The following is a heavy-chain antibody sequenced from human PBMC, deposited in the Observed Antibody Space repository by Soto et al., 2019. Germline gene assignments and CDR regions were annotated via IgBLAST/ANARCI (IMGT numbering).Heavy chain of an antibody. Sequence: SETLSLTCTVSGGSIGSYYWTWIRQPPGKGLEWIGFIYNSGSTHYNPSLRSRVTISVDTSKNQFSLKLRSVTAADTAVYYCASMGYHYGSGSYPLDYWGLGTLVTVSS. D-gene: IGHD3-10*01. CDR1: GGSIGSYY. V-gene: IGHV4-59*08. CDR3: ASMGYHYGSGSYPLDY. J-gene: IGHJ4*02. CDR2: IYNSGST.